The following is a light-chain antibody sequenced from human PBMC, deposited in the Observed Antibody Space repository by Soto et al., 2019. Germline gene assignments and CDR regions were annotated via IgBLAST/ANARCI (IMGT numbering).Light chain of an antibody. V-gene: IGKV1-5*01. CDR3: QQYNSYWT. Sequence: DIQTTQSPSTLSASVGDRVTITCRASQSITSWLAWYQQKPGKAPKVLIYHASTLESGVPSSFSGSGSGTEFTLTISSLQPDDFATYYCQQYNSYWTFGQGTKVEIK. CDR1: QSITSW. CDR2: HAS. J-gene: IGKJ1*01.